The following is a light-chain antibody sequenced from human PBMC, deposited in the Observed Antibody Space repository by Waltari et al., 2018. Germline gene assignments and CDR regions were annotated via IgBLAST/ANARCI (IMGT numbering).Light chain of an antibody. Sequence: EIVLTQSPGTLSLSPGERATLSCRASQTLSSTYLAWYQQKPGQAPRPLIYETSTRATGIPDRFSGSGSGTDFTLTISRLEPEDLAVYYCHQYGNSAPFTFGPGTKVDIK. V-gene: IGKV3-20*01. CDR3: HQYGNSAPFT. CDR2: ETS. J-gene: IGKJ3*01. CDR1: QTLSSTY.